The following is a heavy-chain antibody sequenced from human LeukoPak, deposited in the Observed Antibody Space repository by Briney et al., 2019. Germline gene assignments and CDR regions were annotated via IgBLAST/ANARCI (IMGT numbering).Heavy chain of an antibody. D-gene: IGHD4-17*01. J-gene: IGHJ4*02. V-gene: IGHV1-18*01. CDR3: ARDSDYGRLMDY. CDR2: ISAYNGNT. Sequence: ASXXVSCKASGYSFSSYGISWVRQAPGQGLQGMGWISAYNGNTNYAQKFQGRVTITTDTSTSTAHMELRSLRSDDTAVYYCARDSDYGRLMDYWGQGTLVTVSS. CDR1: GYSFSSYG.